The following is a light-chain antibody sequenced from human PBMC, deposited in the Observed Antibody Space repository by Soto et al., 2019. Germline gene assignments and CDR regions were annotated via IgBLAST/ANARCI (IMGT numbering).Light chain of an antibody. Sequence: DIQMTQSPSSLSASVGDRVSITCRASQSIHSHLNWYQQKAGKAPKVLIYAASSLQGGVPSRFSGSGSGTEFTLTISGLLPEDFATYHCQQLNTLPFTFGQGTRLEIK. CDR1: QSIHSH. J-gene: IGKJ5*01. CDR3: QQLNTLPFT. CDR2: AAS. V-gene: IGKV1-39*01.